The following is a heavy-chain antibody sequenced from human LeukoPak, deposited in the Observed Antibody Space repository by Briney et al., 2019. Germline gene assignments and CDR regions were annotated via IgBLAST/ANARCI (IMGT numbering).Heavy chain of an antibody. CDR2: MSYNGQIT. CDR1: GFTFSNYG. Sequence: GGSLSLSCAASGFTFSNYGMHWVRQAPGKGLEWVAVMSYNGQITYYADSVKGRFTISRDNSQNMLYLQMNSLRVDDTSVYYCAKVHLERRELIPNFDSWGQGTLVTVSS. D-gene: IGHD1-1*01. J-gene: IGHJ4*02. CDR3: AKVHLERRELIPNFDS. V-gene: IGHV3-30*18.